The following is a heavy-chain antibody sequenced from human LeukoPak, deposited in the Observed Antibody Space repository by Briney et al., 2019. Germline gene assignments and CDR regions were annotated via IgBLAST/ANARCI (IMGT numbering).Heavy chain of an antibody. CDR3: ASHATQGVDY. CDR2: ISGSGDDT. CDR1: GFTFRQYA. J-gene: IGHJ4*02. Sequence: PGGSLRLSCAASGFTFRQYAMSWVRQAPGKGLEWVSGISGSGDDTYYTDSVKGRFTISRDNSKNTLYLQMNSLRAEDTAVYYCASHATQGVDYWGQGTLVTVSS. V-gene: IGHV3-23*01.